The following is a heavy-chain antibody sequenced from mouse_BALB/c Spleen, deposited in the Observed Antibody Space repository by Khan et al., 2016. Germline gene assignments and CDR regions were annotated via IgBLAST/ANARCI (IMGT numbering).Heavy chain of an antibody. D-gene: IGHD2-2*01. Sequence: EVQLQESGPSLVKPSQTLSLTCSVTGDSITSGYWNWIRKFPGNKLEYMGYISYSGSTYYNPSLKSRISITRDTSKNQYYLQLNSVTTEDTTTYYCASLLWLRRGFAYWGQGTLVTVSA. CDR2: ISYSGST. CDR3: ASLLWLRRGFAY. CDR1: GDSITSGY. J-gene: IGHJ3*01. V-gene: IGHV3-8*02.